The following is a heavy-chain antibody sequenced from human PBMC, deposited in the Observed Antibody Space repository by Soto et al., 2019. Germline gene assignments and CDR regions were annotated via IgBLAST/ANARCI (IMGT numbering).Heavy chain of an antibody. D-gene: IGHD3-22*01. CDR3: ARADYDSSGYYFYYFQH. J-gene: IGHJ1*01. CDR2: TRNKANSYTT. V-gene: IGHV3-72*01. CDR1: GFTFSDHY. Sequence: GGSLRLSCAASGFTFSDHYMDWVRQAPGKGLEWVGRTRNKANSYTTEYAASVKGRFTISRDDSKNSLYLQMNSLKTEDTAVYYCARADYDSSGYYFYYFQHWGQGTLVTVYS.